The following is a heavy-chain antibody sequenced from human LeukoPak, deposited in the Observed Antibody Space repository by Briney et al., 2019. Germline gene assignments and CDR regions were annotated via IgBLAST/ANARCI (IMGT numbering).Heavy chain of an antibody. V-gene: IGHV3-48*01. J-gene: IGHJ4*02. Sequence: GGSLGLSCAASGFTFSDHIMNWVRQLPGKRLEWVAYVSGSGSTVYYADSVKGGFTISRDNGKSSLYLQMNSLRVEDTALYYCVRQFASWGQGTLVTVSS. CDR3: VRQFAS. CDR1: GFTFSDHI. CDR2: VSGSGSTV.